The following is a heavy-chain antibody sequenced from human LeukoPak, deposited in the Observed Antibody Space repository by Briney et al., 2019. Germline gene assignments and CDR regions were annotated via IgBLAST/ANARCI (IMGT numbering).Heavy chain of an antibody. J-gene: IGHJ4*02. V-gene: IGHV1-46*01. CDR2: INPSGGST. D-gene: IGHD7-27*01. Sequence: ASVKVSCKASGYTFTSYYMHWVRQAPGQGLEWMGIINPSGGSTSYAQKFQDRVTITADKSTSTVYMELSSLRSEDTAVYYCARITGDATFDYWGQGTLVTVSS. CDR3: ARITGDATFDY. CDR1: GYTFTSYY.